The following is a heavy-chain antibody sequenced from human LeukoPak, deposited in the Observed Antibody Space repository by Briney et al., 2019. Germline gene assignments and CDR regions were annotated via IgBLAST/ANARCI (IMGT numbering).Heavy chain of an antibody. Sequence: PGRSLRLSCAASGFTFSSYAMHWVRQAPGKGLEWVAVISYDGSNKYYADSVKGRFTISRDNSKNTLYLQMNSLRAEHTAVYYCAGSSGLYWGQGTLVTVSS. J-gene: IGHJ4*02. D-gene: IGHD6-19*01. CDR1: GFTFSSYA. CDR3: AGSSGLY. V-gene: IGHV3-30*04. CDR2: ISYDGSNK.